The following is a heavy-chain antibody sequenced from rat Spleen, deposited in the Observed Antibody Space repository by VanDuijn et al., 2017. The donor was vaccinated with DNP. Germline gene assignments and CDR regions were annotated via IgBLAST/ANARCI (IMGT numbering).Heavy chain of an antibody. CDR3: TTDFERGY. V-gene: IGHV5-19*01. D-gene: IGHD1-11*01. CDR1: GFTFSYYG. CDR2: ISASGGST. J-gene: IGHJ2*01. Sequence: EVQLVESGGGLVQPGRFLKLSCAASGFTFSYYGMAWVRQAPKKGLEWVASISASGGSTSYRDSVKGRFTISRDNAKSILYLQMDSLRSEDTATFYCTTDFERGYWGQGVMVTVSS.